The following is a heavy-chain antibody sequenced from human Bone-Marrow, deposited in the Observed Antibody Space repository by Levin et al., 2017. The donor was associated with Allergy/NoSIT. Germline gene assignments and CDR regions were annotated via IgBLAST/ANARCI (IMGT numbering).Heavy chain of an antibody. Sequence: PGGSLRLSCATSGFTFSGYPLHWVRQPPGKGLEWVAVISYDGSTQYYADSVKGRFTVSRDNSKNTLYLQMNSLTTEDTAVYYCARDLTTGVGATNHLDYWGQGTLVSVSS. D-gene: IGHD1-26*01. J-gene: IGHJ4*02. V-gene: IGHV3-30-3*01. CDR3: ARDLTTGVGATNHLDY. CDR1: GFTFSGYP. CDR2: ISYDGSTQ.